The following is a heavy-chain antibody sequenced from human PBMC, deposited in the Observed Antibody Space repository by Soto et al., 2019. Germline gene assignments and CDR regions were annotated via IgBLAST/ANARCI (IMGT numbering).Heavy chain of an antibody. CDR2: INAGNGNT. Sequence: GASVKVSCRASGYTFTSYAMHWVRQAPGQRLEWMGWINAGNGNTKYSQKFQGRVTITRETYASTAYMELSSLRSEDTAVYHCARDGPRIQLCYYWGQGTLVTVSS. CDR3: ARDGPRIQLCYY. D-gene: IGHD5-18*01. CDR1: GYTFTSYA. J-gene: IGHJ4*02. V-gene: IGHV1-3*01.